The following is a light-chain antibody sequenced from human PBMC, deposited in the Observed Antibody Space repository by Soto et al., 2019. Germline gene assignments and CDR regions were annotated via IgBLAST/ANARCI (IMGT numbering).Light chain of an antibody. CDR1: SSDVVSYNL. Sequence: QSALTQPASVSGSPGQSITISCTGPSSDVVSYNLVSWYQQHPGKAPKLMIYEGSKRPSGISNRFSGSKSGNTASLTIPGLQAEDEADYYCFSYAGNSLNYVFGTGTKVTVL. J-gene: IGLJ1*01. V-gene: IGLV2-23*01. CDR2: EGS. CDR3: FSYAGNSLNYV.